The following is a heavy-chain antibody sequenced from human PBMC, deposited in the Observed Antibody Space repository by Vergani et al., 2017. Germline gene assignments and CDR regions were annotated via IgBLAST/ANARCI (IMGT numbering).Heavy chain of an antibody. CDR2: INNNGGST. Sequence: QLLESGGGLIQPGGSLRLSCAASGFTFNSYAMTWVRQAPGKGLEWVSGINNNGGSTYYADSVKGRFTISRDNSKNTLYLQMTDLRAEDTATYYCAKFCGSTSCPYGGGAFDVWGHGTMVTVSS. V-gene: IGHV3-23*01. CDR3: AKFCGSTSCPYGGGAFDV. J-gene: IGHJ3*01. D-gene: IGHD2-2*01. CDR1: GFTFNSYA.